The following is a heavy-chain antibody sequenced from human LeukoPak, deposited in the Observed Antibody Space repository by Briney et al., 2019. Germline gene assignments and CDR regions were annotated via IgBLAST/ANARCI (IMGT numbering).Heavy chain of an antibody. Sequence: GGSLRLSCAASGFTFSSYGMHWVRQAPGKGLEWVAFIRYDGDNEYYADSVKGRFTISRDNSENTLYLQMNSLRVEDTAVYFCAKGREKYCTSTSCYHDYWGQGTLVTVSS. D-gene: IGHD2-2*01. J-gene: IGHJ4*02. V-gene: IGHV3-30*02. CDR3: AKGREKYCTSTSCYHDY. CDR1: GFTFSSYG. CDR2: IRYDGDNE.